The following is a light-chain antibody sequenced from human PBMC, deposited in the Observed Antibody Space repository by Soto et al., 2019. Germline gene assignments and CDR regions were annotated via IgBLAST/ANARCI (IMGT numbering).Light chain of an antibody. J-gene: IGKJ5*01. CDR3: QQYGGSPIT. CDR2: GAS. Sequence: EIVLTQSPATLSLSPGERATLSCRVSQSVSGNFLAWYQQRPGQAPRLLMYGASSRATGIPDRFSGSESGTDFTLTISRLEPEDFAVYYCQQYGGSPITFGQGTRLDIK. V-gene: IGKV3-20*01. CDR1: QSVSGNF.